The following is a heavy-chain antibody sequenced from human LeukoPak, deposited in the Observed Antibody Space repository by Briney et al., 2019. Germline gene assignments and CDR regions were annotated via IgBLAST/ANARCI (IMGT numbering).Heavy chain of an antibody. Sequence: GASVKVSCKASRYTFTGYYMHWVRQAPGQGLEWMGWINPNSGGTNYAQKFQGRVTMTRDTSISTAYMELSRLRSDDTAVYYCARGVEDIVATIKGDYYYYYYMDVWGKGTTVTVSS. V-gene: IGHV1-2*02. J-gene: IGHJ6*03. CDR3: ARGVEDIVATIKGDYYYYYYMDV. CDR1: RYTFTGYY. CDR2: INPNSGGT. D-gene: IGHD5-12*01.